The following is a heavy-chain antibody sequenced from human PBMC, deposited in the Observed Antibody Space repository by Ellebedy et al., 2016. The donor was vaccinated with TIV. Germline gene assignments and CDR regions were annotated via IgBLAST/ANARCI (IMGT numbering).Heavy chain of an antibody. V-gene: IGHV5-51*01. D-gene: IGHD5-24*01. CDR3: ARYGEMATPNSFDY. J-gene: IGHJ4*02. CDR1: GYSFTSYW. CDR2: IYPGDSDT. Sequence: GGSLRLSCKGSGYSFTSYWIGWVRQMPGKGLEWMGIIYPGDSDTRYSPSFQGQVTISADKSISTAYLQWSSLKASDTAMYYCARYGEMATPNSFDYWGQGTLVTVSS.